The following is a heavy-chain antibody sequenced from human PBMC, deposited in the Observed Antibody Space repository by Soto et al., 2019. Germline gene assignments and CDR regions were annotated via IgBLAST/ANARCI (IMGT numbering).Heavy chain of an antibody. CDR2: IYYTEKT. CDR3: ARARFQLLHPYYHGMDV. CDR1: GGSISSYY. Sequence: QVQLQQSGPGLVKPSETLSLTCTVSGGSISSYYWSWIRQPPGKGLDWIGYIYYTEKTNYNPSLKSRVTISVDTSKKQFSLKLRSVTAADTAVYFCARARFQLLHPYYHGMDVWGQGTAVTVSS. J-gene: IGHJ6*02. V-gene: IGHV4-59*01. D-gene: IGHD2-15*01.